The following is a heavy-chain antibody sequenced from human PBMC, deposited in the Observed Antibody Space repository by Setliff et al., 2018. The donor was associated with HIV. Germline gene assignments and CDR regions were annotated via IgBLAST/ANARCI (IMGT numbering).Heavy chain of an antibody. Sequence: ASVKVSCKASGYTFSSYDINWVRQATGQGLEWMGGIIPIIGITNQAQKFQGRVTITADKSTNTAYMELSSLRSEDTAVYYCAKDRGRGNWLDPWGQGTLVTVSS. J-gene: IGHJ5*02. D-gene: IGHD3-16*01. CDR1: GYTFSSYD. CDR3: AKDRGRGNWLDP. V-gene: IGHV1-69*10. CDR2: IIPIIGIT.